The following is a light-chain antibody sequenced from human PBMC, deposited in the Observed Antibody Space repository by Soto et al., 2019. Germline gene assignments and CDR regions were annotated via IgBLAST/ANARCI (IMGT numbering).Light chain of an antibody. J-gene: IGLJ1*01. CDR3: SSYTISSTAV. CDR1: SSDVGGYNY. V-gene: IGLV2-14*01. CDR2: EVS. Sequence: QSALTQPASVSGSPGQSITISCTGTSSDVGGYNYVSWYQQHPGKAPKLMIYEVSNRPSGVSNRFSGSKSDNTASLTISGLQAEDEADYYCSSYTISSTAVFGTGTKLTVL.